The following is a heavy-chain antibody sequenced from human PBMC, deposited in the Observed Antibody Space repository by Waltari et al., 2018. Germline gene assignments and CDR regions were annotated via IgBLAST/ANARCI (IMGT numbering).Heavy chain of an antibody. V-gene: IGHV3-74*01. CDR3: ATWAPSDH. J-gene: IGHJ4*02. D-gene: IGHD3-16*01. CDR2: IDRDGRVT. CDR1: GFTFSSYR. Sequence: EVLLEESGGGLVQPGGSLRLSCAASGFTFSSYRMHWVRQAPGKGLVGVSRIDRDGRVTTYADSVKGRFTISRDNAKNTLYLQMNSLRVEDTAVYYCATWAPSDHWGQGTLVTVSS.